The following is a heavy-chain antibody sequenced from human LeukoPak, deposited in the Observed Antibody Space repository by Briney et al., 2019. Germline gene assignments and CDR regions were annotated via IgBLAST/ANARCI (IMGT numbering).Heavy chain of an antibody. J-gene: IGHJ4*02. Sequence: PGGSLRLSCAASGFTFSSYGMSWVRQAPGKGLEWVSAISGSGGSTYYADSVKGRFTISRDNSKNTLYLQMNSLRAEDTAVYYCAKHLSSGYLFDYWGQGTLVTVSS. D-gene: IGHD3-22*01. CDR3: AKHLSSGYLFDY. V-gene: IGHV3-23*01. CDR1: GFTFSSYG. CDR2: ISGSGGST.